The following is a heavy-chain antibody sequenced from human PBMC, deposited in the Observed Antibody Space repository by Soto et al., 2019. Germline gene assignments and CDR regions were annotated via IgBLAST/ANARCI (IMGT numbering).Heavy chain of an antibody. J-gene: IGHJ6*02. CDR3: ASITMVRGVIITYYGMDV. CDR2: FDPEDGET. CDR1: GYTLTELS. Sequence: ASVKVSCKVSGYTLTELSMHWVRQTPGKGLEWMGCFDPEDGETIYAQKFQGRVTMAEDTSTDTAYMELSSLRSEDTAVYYCASITMVRGVIITYYGMDVWGQGTTVTVSS. V-gene: IGHV1-24*01. D-gene: IGHD3-10*01.